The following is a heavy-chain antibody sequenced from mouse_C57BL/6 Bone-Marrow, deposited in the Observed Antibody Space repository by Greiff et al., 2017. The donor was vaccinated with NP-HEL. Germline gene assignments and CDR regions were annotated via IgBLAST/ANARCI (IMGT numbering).Heavy chain of an antibody. D-gene: IGHD2-4*01. CDR3: ARWRLRQDY. CDR1: GYTFTSYW. Sequence: QVQLQQPGAELVRPGTSVKLSSKASGYTFTSYWMHWVKQRPGQGLEWIGVIDPSDSYTNYNQKFKGKATLTVDTSSSTAYMQLSSLTSEDSAVYYCARWRLRQDYWGQGTTLTVSS. CDR2: IDPSDSYT. V-gene: IGHV1-59*01. J-gene: IGHJ2*01.